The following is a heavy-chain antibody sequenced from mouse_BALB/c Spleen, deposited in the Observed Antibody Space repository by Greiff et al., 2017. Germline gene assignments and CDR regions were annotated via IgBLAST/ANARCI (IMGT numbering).Heavy chain of an antibody. J-gene: IGHJ3*01. CDR2: ILPGSGST. CDR3: ARGGGYDAWFAY. CDR1: GYTFSSYW. V-gene: IGHV1-9*01. Sequence: VMLVESGAELMKPGASVKISCKATGYTFSSYWIEWVKQRPGHGLEWIGEILPGSGSTNYNEKFKGKATFTADTSSNTAYMQLSSLTSEDSAVYYCARGGGYDAWFAYWGQGTLVTVSA. D-gene: IGHD2-2*01.